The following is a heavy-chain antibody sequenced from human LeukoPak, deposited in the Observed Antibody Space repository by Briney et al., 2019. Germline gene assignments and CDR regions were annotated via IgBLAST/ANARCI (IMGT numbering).Heavy chain of an antibody. D-gene: IGHD3-3*01. Sequence: ASVKVSCKASGGIFSTYAINWVRQAPGQGLEWMGWISAYNGNTNYAQKFQGRVTMTTDTSTSTAYMELRSLRSDDTAVYYCARGDFWSGYPFDYWGQGTLVTVSS. CDR1: GGIFSTYA. CDR3: ARGDFWSGYPFDY. CDR2: ISAYNGNT. V-gene: IGHV1-18*01. J-gene: IGHJ4*02.